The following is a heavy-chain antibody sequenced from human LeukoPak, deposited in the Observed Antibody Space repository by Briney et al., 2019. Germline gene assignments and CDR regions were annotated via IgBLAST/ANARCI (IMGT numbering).Heavy chain of an antibody. CDR2: ISSSGSTI. D-gene: IGHD3-3*01. V-gene: IGHV3-48*03. CDR3: ARDETARITIFGVGYMDV. CDR1: GFTFSSYE. J-gene: IGHJ6*03. Sequence: GGSLRLSCAASGFTFSSYEMNWVRQAPGKGLEWVSYISSSGSTIYYADSVKGRFTISRDNSKNTLYLQMISLRAEDTAVYYCARDETARITIFGVGYMDVWGKGTTVTVSS.